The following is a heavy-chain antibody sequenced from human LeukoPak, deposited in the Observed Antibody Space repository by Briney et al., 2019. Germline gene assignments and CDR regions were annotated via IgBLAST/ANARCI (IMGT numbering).Heavy chain of an antibody. J-gene: IGHJ4*02. D-gene: IGHD6-19*01. CDR2: ISYDGSKK. CDR3: AKDDGAVTDY. Sequence: PGGSLRLSCAASGFTFSTHGMHWGRQAPGKGLDWVAVISYDGSKKFYADSVKGRFTISRDNSKNTAYLQMNIPRLEDTAVYYCAKDDGAVTDYWGQGALVTVSS. CDR1: GFTFSTHG. V-gene: IGHV3-30*18.